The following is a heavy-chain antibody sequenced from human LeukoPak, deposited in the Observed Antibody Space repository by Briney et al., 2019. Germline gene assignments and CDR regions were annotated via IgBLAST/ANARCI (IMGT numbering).Heavy chain of an antibody. CDR1: GFTFSSYW. J-gene: IGHJ4*02. D-gene: IGHD6-19*01. V-gene: IGHV3-74*01. CDR3: ARVIGMYSSGWFLDH. CDR2: FNSDGSST. Sequence: PGGSLRLSCAASGFTFSSYWIYWVRQVPGQGLVWVSRFNSDGSSTSYADSVKGRFTVSRDNAKNTLYLQMNSLRAEDTAVYFCARVIGMYSSGWFLDHWGQGTLVTVSS.